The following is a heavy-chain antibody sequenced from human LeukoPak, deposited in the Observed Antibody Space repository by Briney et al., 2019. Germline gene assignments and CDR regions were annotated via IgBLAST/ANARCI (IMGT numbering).Heavy chain of an antibody. CDR1: GFTFGSHA. D-gene: IGHD5-18*01. J-gene: IGHJ4*02. CDR2: IFGSGGSP. Sequence: GGSLRLSCAASGFTFGSHAMYWVRQAPGKGLEWVAGIFGSGGSPHYADPVKGRVTISKDNSRKTVVLQINSLRAEDTAGYYCGKTTVGYSSGQKPAWPVDYWGQGTLVTVSS. CDR3: GKTTVGYSSGQKPAWPVDY. V-gene: IGHV3-23*01.